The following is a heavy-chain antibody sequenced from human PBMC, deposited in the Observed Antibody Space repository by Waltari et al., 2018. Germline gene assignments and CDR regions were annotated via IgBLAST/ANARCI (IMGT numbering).Heavy chain of an antibody. D-gene: IGHD2-2*01. CDR2: IRPDDGLT. CDR1: GYTLSGNF. CDR3: ARAQGRVAYCNTVSCYAYDY. V-gene: IGHV1-2*02. J-gene: IGHJ4*02. Sequence: QVQLVQSGAEVRKPGASVKVSCKASGYTLSGNFLHWVRQAPGQRRELVGWIRPDDGLTSYAQRFQGRVTMTRDTSSNTAYMELSSLTSDDTAVYFCARAQGRVAYCNTVSCYAYDYWGQGTQVTVSS.